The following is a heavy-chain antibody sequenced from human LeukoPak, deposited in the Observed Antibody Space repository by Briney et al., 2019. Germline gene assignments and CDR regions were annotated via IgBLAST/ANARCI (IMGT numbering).Heavy chain of an antibody. D-gene: IGHD3-10*01. CDR2: ISGSTTYT. V-gene: IGHV3-11*05. CDR1: GFTFSDYY. Sequence: GGSLRPSCAASGFTFSDYYMSWIRQPPGKGLEWVSYISGSTTYTNYADSVRGRFTISRDNSKNSLYLQMNSLRVEDTAVYYCARDSQGSRIHSVDYWGQGTLVTVSS. J-gene: IGHJ4*02. CDR3: ARDSQGSRIHSVDY.